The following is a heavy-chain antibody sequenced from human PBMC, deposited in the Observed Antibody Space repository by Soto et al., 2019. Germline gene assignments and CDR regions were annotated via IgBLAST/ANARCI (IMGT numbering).Heavy chain of an antibody. CDR3: ASLQPPMGGSYRDY. CDR1: GFTFSSYA. Sequence: GGSLRLSCAASGFTFSSYAMSWVRQAPGKGLEWVSAISGSGGSTYYADTVKGRFTISRDNSKNTLYLQMNSLRAEDMAVYYCASLQPPMGGSYRDYWGQGTLVTVSS. CDR2: ISGSGGST. V-gene: IGHV3-23*01. J-gene: IGHJ4*02. D-gene: IGHD3-16*02.